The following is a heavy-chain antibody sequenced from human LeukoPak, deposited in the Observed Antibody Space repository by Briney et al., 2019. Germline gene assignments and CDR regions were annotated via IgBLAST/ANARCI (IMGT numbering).Heavy chain of an antibody. CDR2: IYYSGST. CDR3: ARVSSGWKLDY. CDR1: GGSISSGGYY. V-gene: IGHV4-31*03. Sequence: SETLSLTCTVSGGSISSGGYYWSWIRQHPGKGLEWIGYIYYSGSTYYNPSHKSRVTISVDTSKNQFSLKLSSVTAADTAVYYCARVSSGWKLDYWGQGTLVTVSS. D-gene: IGHD6-19*01. J-gene: IGHJ4*02.